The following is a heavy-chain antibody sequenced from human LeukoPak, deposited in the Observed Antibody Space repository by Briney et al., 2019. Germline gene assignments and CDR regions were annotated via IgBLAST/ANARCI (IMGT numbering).Heavy chain of an antibody. J-gene: IGHJ4*02. Sequence: SETLSLTCTVSGGSISGYYWSWIRQPPGKGLEWIGEINHSGSTNYNPSLKSRVTISVDTSKNQFSLKLSSVTAADTAVYYCARGFAPDYWGQGTLVTVSS. V-gene: IGHV4-34*01. CDR2: INHSGST. CDR3: ARGFAPDY. CDR1: GGSISGYY.